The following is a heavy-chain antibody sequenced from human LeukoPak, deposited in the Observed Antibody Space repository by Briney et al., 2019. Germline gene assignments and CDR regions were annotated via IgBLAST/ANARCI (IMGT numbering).Heavy chain of an antibody. V-gene: IGHV4-59*01. J-gene: IGHJ4*02. D-gene: IGHD3-9*01. Sequence: PSETLSLTCTVSGGSISSYYWSWIRQPPGKGLEWIGYIYYSGSTNYNPSLKSRVTISVDTSKNQFSLKLSSVTAADTAVYYCARTRGYYDILTGYYTPHQFDYWGQGTLVTVSS. CDR1: GGSISSYY. CDR3: ARTRGYYDILTGYYTPHQFDY. CDR2: IYYSGST.